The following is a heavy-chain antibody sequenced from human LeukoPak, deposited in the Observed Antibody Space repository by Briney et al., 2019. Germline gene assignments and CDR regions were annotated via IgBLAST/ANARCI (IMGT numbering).Heavy chain of an antibody. CDR3: AKDIVAGWETFEFDY. V-gene: IGHV3-9*01. D-gene: IGHD5-12*01. CDR2: ISWSSGRI. Sequence: PGGSLRLSCEASGFTFDDYGMHWVRQAPGKGLGWVSGISWSSGRIGYADSVKGRFTISRDNAKNSLYLQMNSLRAEDTALYYCAKDIVAGWETFEFDYWGQGTLVTVSS. CDR1: GFTFDDYG. J-gene: IGHJ4*02.